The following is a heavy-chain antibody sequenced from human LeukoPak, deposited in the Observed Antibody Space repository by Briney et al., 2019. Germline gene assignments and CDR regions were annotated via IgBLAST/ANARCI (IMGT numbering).Heavy chain of an antibody. V-gene: IGHV1-8*01. CDR2: MNPNSGNT. Sequence: ASVKVSCKASGYTFTSYDINWVRQATGQGLEWVGWMNPNSGNTGYAQKFQGRVTMTTNTSISTAYMELSSLRSEDTAVYYCARGCKTGYYYYMDVWGKGTTVTVSS. D-gene: IGHD3-9*01. CDR1: GYTFTSYD. CDR3: ARGCKTGYYYYMDV. J-gene: IGHJ6*03.